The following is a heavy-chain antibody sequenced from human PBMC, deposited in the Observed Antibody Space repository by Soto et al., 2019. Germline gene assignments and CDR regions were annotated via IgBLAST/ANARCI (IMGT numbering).Heavy chain of an antibody. CDR2: IIDSGGST. CDR1: GFTFSSYG. J-gene: IGHJ6*02. Sequence: PGGSLRLSCAASGFTFSSYGMHGVRQAPGKGLEWVSDIIDSGGSTYYADSVKGRFTISRDNSKSTLYLQMNSLRAEDTALYYCAKGRSYYYYYGVDVWGQGTTVTVSS. V-gene: IGHV3-23*01. CDR3: AKGRSYYYYYGVDV.